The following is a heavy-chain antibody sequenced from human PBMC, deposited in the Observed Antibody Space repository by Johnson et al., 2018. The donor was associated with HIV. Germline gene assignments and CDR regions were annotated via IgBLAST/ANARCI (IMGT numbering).Heavy chain of an antibody. CDR3: ARAQLLADDAFNK. V-gene: IGHV3-74*02. CDR1: GFTISTFW. CDR2: ISGDGSSL. D-gene: IGHD6-6*01. Sequence: VQLVESGGALVQPGGSLRLSCEVSGFTISTFWMHWVRQVPGKGLMWVSRISGDGSSLSYADSVKGRFTISRDNAKNTLYLQLNSLRVEDTAIYYCARAQLLADDAFNKWGQGTRVTVAS. J-gene: IGHJ3*02.